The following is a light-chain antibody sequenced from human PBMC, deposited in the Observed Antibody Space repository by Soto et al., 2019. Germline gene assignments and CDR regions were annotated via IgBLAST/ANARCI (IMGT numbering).Light chain of an antibody. CDR2: GAS. Sequence: EIVLTQSPGTLSLSPGERATLSCRASQSVSSSYLAWYQQKPGQAPRLLIYGASSRATGIPDRFSGSGYGTVFTLTISRLEPEDFAVYYCKQYGSSPLYTFGQGTKLEIK. J-gene: IGKJ2*01. V-gene: IGKV3-20*01. CDR3: KQYGSSPLYT. CDR1: QSVSSSY.